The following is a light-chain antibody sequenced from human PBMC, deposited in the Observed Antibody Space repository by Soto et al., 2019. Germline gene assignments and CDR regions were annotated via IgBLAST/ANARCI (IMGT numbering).Light chain of an antibody. CDR2: DAS. Sequence: EIVLTQSPATLSLSPGERATLSCRASQSVSSYLAWYQQKPVQAPRLLIYDASNRATGIPARFSGSGSGTDFTLTISSIEPEDFAAYYCQQRSNWPPYTFGQGTKLEIK. CDR3: QQRSNWPPYT. CDR1: QSVSSY. V-gene: IGKV3-11*01. J-gene: IGKJ2*01.